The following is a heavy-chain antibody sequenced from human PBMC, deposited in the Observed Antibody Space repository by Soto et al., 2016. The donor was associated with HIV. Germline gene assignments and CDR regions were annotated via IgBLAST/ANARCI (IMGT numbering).Heavy chain of an antibody. D-gene: IGHD4-17*01. CDR1: VGAVNVGNYY. J-gene: IGHJ4*02. V-gene: IGHV4-30-4*01. CDR3: ARGADYGDGVSGVHS. CDR2: IYHNGRT. Sequence: QVQLQESGPGLVKPSQSLSLVCTVSVGAVNVGNYYWSWFRQSPGKGLEWIGSIYHNGRTSYKSSLSRRLAITVDTLKNQFSLKLTSMTVADKATYWCARGADYGDGVSGVHSWGQGIPVSVS.